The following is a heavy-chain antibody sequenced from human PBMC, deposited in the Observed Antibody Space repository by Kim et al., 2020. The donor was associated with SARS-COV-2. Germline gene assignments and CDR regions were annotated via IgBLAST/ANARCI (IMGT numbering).Heavy chain of an antibody. V-gene: IGHV1-3*01. D-gene: IGHD6-13*01. CDR3: ARKGNYGTGSWYDY. Sequence: SQKFQGRVTITRDTSASTAYMELSSLRSEDTAVYYCARKGNYGTGSWYDYWGQGTLVTVSS. J-gene: IGHJ4*02.